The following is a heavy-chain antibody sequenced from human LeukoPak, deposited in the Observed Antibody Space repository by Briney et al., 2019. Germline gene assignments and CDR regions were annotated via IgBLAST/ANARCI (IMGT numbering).Heavy chain of an antibody. CDR1: DDSISNNRYF. V-gene: IGHV4-39*07. J-gene: IGHJ4*02. Sequence: SETLSLTCTISDDSISNNRYFWAWIRQPPGKGLEWIGSINYSGRTYYNPSLKSRLTMSVDTAKRQFSLKLISVTAADTALYYCARGARKGDDYGGFFDYWGQGTLVTVSS. CDR3: ARGARKGDDYGGFFDY. D-gene: IGHD4-23*01. CDR2: INYSGRT.